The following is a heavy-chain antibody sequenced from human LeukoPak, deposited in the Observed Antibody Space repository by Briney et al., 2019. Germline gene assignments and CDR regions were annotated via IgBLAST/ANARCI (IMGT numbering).Heavy chain of an antibody. V-gene: IGHV3-23*01. CDR1: GFTFSSYA. D-gene: IGHD3-3*01. Sequence: GGSLRLSCAASGFTFSSYAMSWVRQAPGKGLEWVSAISGSGGSTYYADSVKGRFTVSRDNSKNTLYLQMNSLRAEDTAVYYCAKSLTYYDFWSGYPFDYWGQGTLVTVSS. CDR2: ISGSGGST. CDR3: AKSLTYYDFWSGYPFDY. J-gene: IGHJ4*02.